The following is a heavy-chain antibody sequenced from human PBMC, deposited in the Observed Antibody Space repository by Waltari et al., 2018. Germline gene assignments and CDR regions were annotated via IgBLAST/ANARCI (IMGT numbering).Heavy chain of an antibody. V-gene: IGHV3-23*04. D-gene: IGHD6-6*01. J-gene: IGHJ4*02. Sequence: EVQLVESGGGLVQPGGSLRLSCAASGFTFSSYAMSWVRQAPGKGLEWVSAISGSGCSTYYADSVKGRFTISRDNSKNTLYLQMNSLRAEDTAVDYCAKAFYSSSYYFDYWGQGTLVTVSS. CDR1: GFTFSSYA. CDR2: ISGSGCST. CDR3: AKAFYSSSYYFDY.